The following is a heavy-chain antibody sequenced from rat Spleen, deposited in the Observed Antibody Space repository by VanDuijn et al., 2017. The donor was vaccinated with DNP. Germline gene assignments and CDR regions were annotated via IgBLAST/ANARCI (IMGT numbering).Heavy chain of an antibody. CDR3: STMLPGYNCFDY. Sequence: EVQLVESGGRLVQPGRSLKLSCAASGFTFSDYNMAWVRPAPTKGLEWVATISYDGSSTYYRDSVKGRFTISRDNAKSTQYLQMDSLRSEDTATYYCSTMLPGYNCFDYWGQGVMVTVSS. D-gene: IGHD1-4*01. V-gene: IGHV5-7*01. J-gene: IGHJ2*01. CDR1: GFTFSDYN. CDR2: ISYDGSST.